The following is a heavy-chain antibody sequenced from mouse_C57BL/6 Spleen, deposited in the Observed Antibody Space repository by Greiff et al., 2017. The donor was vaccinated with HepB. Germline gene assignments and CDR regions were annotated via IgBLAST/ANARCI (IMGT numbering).Heavy chain of an antibody. CDR1: GYSFTDYN. CDR2: INPNYGTT. Sequence: VQLKQSGPELVKPGASVKISCKASGYSFTDYNMNWVKQSNGKSLEWIGVINPNYGTTSYNQKFKGKATLTVDQSSSTAYMQLNSLTSEDSAVYYCARGSGSSLYWYFDVWGTGTTVTVSS. V-gene: IGHV1-39*01. D-gene: IGHD1-1*01. J-gene: IGHJ1*03. CDR3: ARGSGSSLYWYFDV.